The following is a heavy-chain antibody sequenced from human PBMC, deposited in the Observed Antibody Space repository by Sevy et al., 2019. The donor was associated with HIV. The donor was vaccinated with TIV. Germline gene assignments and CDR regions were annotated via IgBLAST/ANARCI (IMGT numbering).Heavy chain of an antibody. D-gene: IGHD6-19*01. J-gene: IGHJ4*02. CDR3: ARDSLPDSSGWYDY. CDR1: GFTFSSYS. Sequence: GGSLRLSCAASGFTFSSYSMNWVRQAPGKGLEWVSYIRSSSSTIYYADSVKGRFTISRDNAKNSLYLQMNSLRDEDTAVYYCARDSLPDSSGWYDYWGQGTLVTVSS. CDR2: IRSSSSTI. V-gene: IGHV3-48*02.